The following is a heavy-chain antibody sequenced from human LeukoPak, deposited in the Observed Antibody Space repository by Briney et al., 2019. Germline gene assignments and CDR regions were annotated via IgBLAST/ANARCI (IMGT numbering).Heavy chain of an antibody. CDR2: ISAYNGNT. Sequence: ASVKVSCKASGYTFTSYGISWVRQAPGQGLEWMGWISAYNGNTNYAQKLQGRVTMTTDTSTSTAYMELRSLRSDDTAVYYCARDHTGYSYGFASFDYWGQGTLVTVSS. CDR1: GYTFTSYG. D-gene: IGHD5-18*01. J-gene: IGHJ4*02. V-gene: IGHV1-18*01. CDR3: ARDHTGYSYGFASFDY.